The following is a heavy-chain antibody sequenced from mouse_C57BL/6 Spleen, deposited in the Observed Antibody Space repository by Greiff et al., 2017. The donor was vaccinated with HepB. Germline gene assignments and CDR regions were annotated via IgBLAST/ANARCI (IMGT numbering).Heavy chain of an antibody. Sequence: QVQLQQPGAELVRPGSSVKLSCKASGYTFTSYWMDWVKQRPGQGLEWIGNIYPSDSETHYNQKFKDKATLTVDKSSSTAYMQLSSLTSEDSAVYYCARLGFYGNYGYFDVWGTGTTVTVSS. CDR1: GYTFTSYW. V-gene: IGHV1-61*01. CDR3: ARLGFYGNYGYFDV. J-gene: IGHJ1*03. D-gene: IGHD2-1*01. CDR2: IYPSDSET.